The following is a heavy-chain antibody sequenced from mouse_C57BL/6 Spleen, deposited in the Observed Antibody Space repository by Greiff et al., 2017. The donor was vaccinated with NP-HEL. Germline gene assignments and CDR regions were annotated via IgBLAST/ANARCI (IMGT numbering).Heavy chain of an antibody. CDR3: AYYDYDY. V-gene: IGHV1-59*01. Sequence: QVQLKQPGAELVRPGTSVKLSCKASGYTFTSYWMHWVKQRPGQGLEWIGVIDPSDSYTNYNQKFKGKATLTVDTSSSTAYMQLSSLTSEDSAVYYCAYYDYDYWGQGTTLTVSS. D-gene: IGHD2-4*01. J-gene: IGHJ2*01. CDR1: GYTFTSYW. CDR2: IDPSDSYT.